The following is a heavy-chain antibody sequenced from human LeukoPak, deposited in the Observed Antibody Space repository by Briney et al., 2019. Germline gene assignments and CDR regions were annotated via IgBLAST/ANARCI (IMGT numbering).Heavy chain of an antibody. CDR1: GFTFSSTS. CDR2: TVGGGDGT. V-gene: IGHV3-23*01. CDR3: AKARRDGYNLDDFFDY. Sequence: GGSLRLSCAASGFTFSSTSMSWVRQAPGKGLEWVAVTVGGGDGTYYADSVKGRFTISRDNSNNTLYLQMNSLRAEDTALYYCAKARRDGYNLDDFFDYWGQGTLVTVSS. D-gene: IGHD5-24*01. J-gene: IGHJ4*02.